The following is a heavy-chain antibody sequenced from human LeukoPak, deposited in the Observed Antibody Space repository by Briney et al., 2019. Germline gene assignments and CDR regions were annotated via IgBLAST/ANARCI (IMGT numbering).Heavy chain of an antibody. V-gene: IGHV4-34*01. D-gene: IGHD3-22*01. J-gene: IGHJ4*02. CDR1: GGSSSGYY. CDR2: INHSGST. CDR3: ARTGLLIVVDPFDY. Sequence: PSETLSLTCAVYGGSSSGYYWSWIRQPPGKGLEWIGEINHSGSTNYNPSLKSRVTISVDTSKNQFSLKLSSVTAADTAVYYCARTGLLIVVDPFDYWGQGTLVTVSS.